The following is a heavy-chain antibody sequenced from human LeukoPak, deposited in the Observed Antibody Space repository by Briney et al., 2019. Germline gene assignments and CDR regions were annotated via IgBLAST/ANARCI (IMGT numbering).Heavy chain of an antibody. J-gene: IGHJ6*02. CDR3: AKVGKYSSGWYPIYYYYGMDV. Sequence: PGGTLRLFCGSWGFTYSSYGMHWAPQPRGKGLEGVAVIPYDGSNKYYADAVKGRFTMFRDNSKNTLYLQMNSLRAEDTAVYYCAKVGKYSSGWYPIYYYYGMDVWGQGTTVSVFS. D-gene: IGHD6-19*01. CDR2: IPYDGSNK. CDR1: GFTYSSYG. V-gene: IGHV3-30*02.